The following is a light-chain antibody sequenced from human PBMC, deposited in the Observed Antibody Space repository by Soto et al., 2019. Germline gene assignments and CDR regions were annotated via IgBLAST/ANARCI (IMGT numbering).Light chain of an antibody. J-gene: IGKJ1*01. V-gene: IGKV1-5*01. Sequence: DIQMTQSPSTLSATVGDRVTITCRASQSISTWLAWYQQKPGKAPKLLIYDASSLEVGVPSRFSGSGSRTEFTLTISSLQPDDYGTYHCQQYYDFRTFGQGTRWISN. CDR3: QQYYDFRT. CDR1: QSISTW. CDR2: DAS.